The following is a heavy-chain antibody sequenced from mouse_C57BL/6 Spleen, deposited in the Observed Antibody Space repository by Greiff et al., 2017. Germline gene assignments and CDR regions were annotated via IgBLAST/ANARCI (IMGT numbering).Heavy chain of an antibody. D-gene: IGHD2-3*01. Sequence: EVKLVESGGGLVKPGGSLKLSCAASGFTFSSYAMSWVRQTPEKRLEWVATISDGGSYTYYPDNVKGRFTISRDNAKNNLYLQMSHLKSEDTAMYYCARVDGYDAMDYWGQGTSVTVSS. CDR3: ARVDGYDAMDY. V-gene: IGHV5-4*03. CDR1: GFTFSSYA. J-gene: IGHJ4*01. CDR2: ISDGGSYT.